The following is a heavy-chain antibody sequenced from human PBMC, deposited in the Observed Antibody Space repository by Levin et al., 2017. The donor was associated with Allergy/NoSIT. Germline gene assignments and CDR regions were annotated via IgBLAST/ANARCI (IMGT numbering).Heavy chain of an antibody. V-gene: IGHV3-7*01. CDR3: ARHPGTNFDY. Sequence: GGSLRLSCAASGFAFSRYWMTWVRQAPGKGLEWVANIKQDGSEQYYVDSVKGRFTISRDNAKNSLFMQMNSLRGEDTAVYYCARHPGTNFDYWGQGTLVTVSS. J-gene: IGHJ4*02. CDR1: GFAFSRYW. D-gene: IGHD2-2*01. CDR2: IKQDGSEQ.